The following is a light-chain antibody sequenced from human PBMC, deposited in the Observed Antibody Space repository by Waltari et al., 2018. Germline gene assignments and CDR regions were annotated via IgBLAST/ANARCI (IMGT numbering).Light chain of an antibody. CDR3: QQYVNYWT. CDR1: QSVNRW. Sequence: DIQMTQSPSTLSASVGDRVTITCRASQSVNRWLAWYLQKPGKAPELLIYETSNLESGVPSRFSGSGSGKEFTLTISSLQPDDFGIYYCQQYVNYWTFGQGTKVEIK. J-gene: IGKJ1*01. V-gene: IGKV1-5*03. CDR2: ETS.